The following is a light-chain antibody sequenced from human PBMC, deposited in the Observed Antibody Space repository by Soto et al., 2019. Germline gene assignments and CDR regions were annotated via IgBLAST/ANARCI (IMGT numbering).Light chain of an antibody. CDR3: QQYYNLPLT. CDR1: QDITKS. J-gene: IGKJ4*01. V-gene: IGKV1-33*01. Sequence: DIQMAQSPSSLSASVGDRVTITCQASQDITKSLNWYQQKPGKAPKLLIYDASNLKTGVPPRFSGSGSGTDFTFTISSLQPDDIATYYCQQYYNLPLTFGGGTKVEIK. CDR2: DAS.